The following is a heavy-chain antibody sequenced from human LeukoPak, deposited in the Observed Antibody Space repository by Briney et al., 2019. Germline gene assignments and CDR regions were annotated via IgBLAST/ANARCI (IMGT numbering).Heavy chain of an antibody. CDR1: RFTFSRYG. CDR3: AKGRATETRRLDY. J-gene: IGHJ4*02. Sequence: GGSLRLSCAASRFTFSRYGMHWVRQAPGKGLEWVAVISYGGSNKNYADSVKGRFTISRDNSKNTLYLQMNSLRPEDAAVYYCAKGRATETRRLDYWGQGTLVTVSS. CDR2: ISYGGSNK. V-gene: IGHV3-30*18.